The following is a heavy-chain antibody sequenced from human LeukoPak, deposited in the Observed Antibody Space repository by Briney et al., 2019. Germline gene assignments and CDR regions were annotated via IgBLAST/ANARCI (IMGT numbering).Heavy chain of an antibody. D-gene: IGHD3-22*01. CDR3: ARENNYDSSGYFDY. V-gene: IGHV4-4*02. CDR2: IYHSGST. Sequence: PSETLSLTCAVSGGSISSSNWWSWVRQPPGKGLEWIGEIYHSGSTNYNPSLKSRVTISVDKSKNQFSLKLSSVTAADTAVYYCARENNYDSSGYFDYWGQGTLVTVSS. J-gene: IGHJ4*02. CDR1: GGSISSSNW.